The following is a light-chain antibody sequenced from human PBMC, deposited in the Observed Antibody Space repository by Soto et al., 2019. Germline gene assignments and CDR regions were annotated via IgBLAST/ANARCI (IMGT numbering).Light chain of an antibody. J-gene: IGKJ4*01. CDR2: ETS. CDR1: QSISNH. V-gene: IGKV1-27*01. CDR3: QKYNSVPQT. Sequence: EIQMTQSPSSLSASVGERATLTCRASQSISNHLAWYQQKPGKVPKLLIFETSTWPSGVPSRFSGSGSGTDFTLTISTLEPEDFATYYCQKYNSVPQTFGRGTKVEIK.